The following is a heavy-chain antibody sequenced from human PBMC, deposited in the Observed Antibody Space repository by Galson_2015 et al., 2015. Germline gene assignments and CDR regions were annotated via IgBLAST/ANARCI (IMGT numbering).Heavy chain of an antibody. CDR3: TTVGVTTVTTNAFDI. Sequence: SLRLSCAASGFTFSNAWMSWVRQAPGKGLEWVGRIKSKTDGGTTDYAAPVKGRFTISRDDSKNTLYLQMNSLKTEDTAVYYCTTVGVTTVTTNAFDIWGQGTMVTDSS. V-gene: IGHV3-15*01. CDR2: IKSKTDGGTT. J-gene: IGHJ3*02. D-gene: IGHD4-17*01. CDR1: GFTFSNAW.